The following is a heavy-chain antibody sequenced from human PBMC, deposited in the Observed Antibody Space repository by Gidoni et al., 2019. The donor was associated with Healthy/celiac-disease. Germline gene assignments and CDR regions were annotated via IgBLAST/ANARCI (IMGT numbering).Heavy chain of an antibody. CDR3: ARDRPGYSSSYYFDY. V-gene: IGHV3-53*01. D-gene: IGHD6-6*01. J-gene: IGHJ4*02. CDR2: IYSGGST. CDR1: GFTVSSNY. Sequence: EVQLVESGGGLIQPGGSLRLSCAASGFTVSSNYMSWVRQAPGKGLEWVSVIYSGGSTYYADSVKGRFTISRDNSKNTLYLQMNSLRAEDTAVYYCARDRPGYSSSYYFDYWGQGTLVTVSS.